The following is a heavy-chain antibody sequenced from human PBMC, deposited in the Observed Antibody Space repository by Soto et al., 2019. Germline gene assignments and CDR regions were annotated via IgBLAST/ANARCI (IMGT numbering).Heavy chain of an antibody. CDR2: IYYSGST. Sequence: SETLSLTCTVSGGSISSGGYYWSWIRQHPGKGLEWIGYIYYSGSTNYNPSLKSRVTISVDTSKNQFSLKLSSVTAADTAVYYCAREGPYSGGYYLYFDYWGQGTLVTVSS. D-gene: IGHD1-26*01. CDR3: AREGPYSGGYYLYFDY. J-gene: IGHJ4*02. V-gene: IGHV4-61*08. CDR1: GGSISSGGYY.